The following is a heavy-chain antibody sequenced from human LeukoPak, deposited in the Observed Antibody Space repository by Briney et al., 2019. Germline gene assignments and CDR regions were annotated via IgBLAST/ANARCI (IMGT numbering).Heavy chain of an antibody. CDR3: ARDGGTRLGFDP. Sequence: SETLSLTCAMHSESSGGDDWTWIRQPPGKGLELIGEVSPGGSTRYNPSLRSRVTISLDTSRRRFSLRLSSVTAADTGVYYCARDGGTRLGFDPWGQGTLVTVSS. J-gene: IGHJ5*02. V-gene: IGHV4-34*01. CDR1: SESSGGDD. CDR2: VSPGGST. D-gene: IGHD3-16*01.